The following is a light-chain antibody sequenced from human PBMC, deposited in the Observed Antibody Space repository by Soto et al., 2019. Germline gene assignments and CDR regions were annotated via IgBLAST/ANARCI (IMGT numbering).Light chain of an antibody. J-gene: IGKJ2*01. CDR3: QQYGSSPRT. CDR2: AAS. V-gene: IGKV3-20*01. Sequence: EVVLTQSPGTLSLSPGDRATLSCRASQSVSSNYLAWYQQKPGQAPRLLMSAASSRATGIPDRFSGGGSGTDFTLTISRLEPEDFAVYYCQQYGSSPRTFGQGTELEIK. CDR1: QSVSSNY.